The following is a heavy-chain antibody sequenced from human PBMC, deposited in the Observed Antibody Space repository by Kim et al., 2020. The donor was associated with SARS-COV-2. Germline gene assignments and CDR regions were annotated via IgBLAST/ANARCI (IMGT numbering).Heavy chain of an antibody. CDR2: IYYSGST. D-gene: IGHD3-22*01. V-gene: IGHV4-39*01. CDR3: ARHSGGAYYYDSSGYFAY. Sequence: SETLSLTCTVSGGSISSSSYYWGWIRQPPGKGLEWIGSIYYSGSTYYNPSLKSRVTISVDTSKNQFSLKLSSVTAADTAVYYCARHSGGAYYYDSSGYFAYWGQGTLVTVSS. J-gene: IGHJ4*02. CDR1: GGSISSSSYY.